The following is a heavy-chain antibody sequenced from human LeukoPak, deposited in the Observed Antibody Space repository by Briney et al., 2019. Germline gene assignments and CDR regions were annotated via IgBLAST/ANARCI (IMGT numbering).Heavy chain of an antibody. V-gene: IGHV3-21*01. Sequence: GGSLRLSYAASGFTFSSYSMNWVRQAPGKGLEWVSSISSLSNYIYYADSVKGRFTISRDNAKNSLYLQMNSLRAEDTALYYCARGGENSGFDYWGQGTLVIVSS. J-gene: IGHJ4*02. CDR2: ISSLSNYI. CDR1: GFTFSSYS. CDR3: ARGGENSGFDY. D-gene: IGHD6-19*01.